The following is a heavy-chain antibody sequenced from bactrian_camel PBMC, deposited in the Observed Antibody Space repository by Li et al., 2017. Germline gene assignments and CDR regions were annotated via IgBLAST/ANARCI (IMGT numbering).Heavy chain of an antibody. CDR3: AARSSWPSTCTSGDPDDFNV. CDR1: GYIYSSDC. V-gene: IGHV3S25*01. Sequence: QLVESGGGSVQAGGSLTLSCVATGYIYSSDCLAWFRQTPGKEREGLAAIYTADGMTHTADSVLGRFTVSQDNAKNTVYLQMNSLKPADTAMYYCAARSSWPSTCTSGDPDDFNVWGQGTQVTVS. J-gene: IGHJ4*01. CDR2: IYTADGMT. D-gene: IGHD2*01.